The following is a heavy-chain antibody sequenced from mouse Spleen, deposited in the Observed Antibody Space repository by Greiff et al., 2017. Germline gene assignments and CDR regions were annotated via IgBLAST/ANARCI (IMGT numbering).Heavy chain of an antibody. J-gene: IGHJ2*01. D-gene: IGHD1-1*01. V-gene: IGHV1-54*01. CDR3: ARWDYYGATDY. CDR1: GYAFTNYL. Sequence: QVQLQQSGAELVRPGTSVKVSCKASGYAFTNYLIEWVKQRPGQGLEWIGVINPGSGGTNYNEKFKGKATLTADKSSSTAYMQLSSLTSEDSAVYFCARWDYYGATDYWGQGTTLTGSS. CDR2: INPGSGGT.